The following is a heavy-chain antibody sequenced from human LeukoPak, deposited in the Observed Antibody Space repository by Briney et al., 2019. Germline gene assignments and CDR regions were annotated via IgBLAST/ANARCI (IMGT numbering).Heavy chain of an antibody. V-gene: IGHV1-69*13. D-gene: IGHD3-10*01. CDR1: GGTFSSYA. Sequence: SVKVSCKASGGTFSSYAISWVRQAPGQGLEWMGGIIPIFGTANYAQKFQGRVTITADESTSTAYMELSGLRSEDTAVYYCALLLWFGGGAFDWGQGTLVTVSS. J-gene: IGHJ4*02. CDR2: IIPIFGTA. CDR3: ALLLWFGGGAFD.